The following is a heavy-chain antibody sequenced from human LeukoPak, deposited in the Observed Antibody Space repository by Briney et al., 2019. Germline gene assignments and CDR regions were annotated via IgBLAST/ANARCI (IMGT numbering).Heavy chain of an antibody. CDR2: LIPIFGTA. D-gene: IGHD4-23*01. J-gene: IGHJ6*03. V-gene: IGHV1-69*05. Sequence: WASVKVSCKASGGTFSSYAISWVRQAPGQGLEWMGGLIPIFGTAKYAQKFEGRVTITTDESTSTAYMELSSLRSEDTPVYYCARGDIRREYGGNSRHYMDVWGKGTTVTVSS. CDR3: ARGDIRREYGGNSRHYMDV. CDR1: GGTFSSYA.